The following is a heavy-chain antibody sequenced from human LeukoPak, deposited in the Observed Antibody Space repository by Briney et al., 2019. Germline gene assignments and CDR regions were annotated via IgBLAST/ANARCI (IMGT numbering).Heavy chain of an antibody. J-gene: IGHJ6*02. CDR3: AKDLIAVAGNRVGDYYGMDV. D-gene: IGHD6-19*01. CDR1: GFTFSSYA. CDR2: ISGSGGST. V-gene: IGHV3-23*01. Sequence: PGGSLRLSCAASGFTFSSYAMSWVRQAPGKGLEWVSAISGSGGSTYYADSVKGRFTISRDNSKNTLYLQMNSLRAEDTAVYYCAKDLIAVAGNRVGDYYGMDVWGQGTTVTVSS.